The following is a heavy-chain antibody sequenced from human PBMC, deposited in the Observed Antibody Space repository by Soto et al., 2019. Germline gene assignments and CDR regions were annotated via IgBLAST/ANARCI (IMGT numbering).Heavy chain of an antibody. CDR1: GFTFSYYW. D-gene: IGHD3-10*01. CDR2: IHSDGSST. V-gene: IGHV3-74*01. Sequence: EVQLVESGGGLVRPGGSLRLSCAASGFTFSYYWMHWVRQAPGKGLVWVSRIHSDGSSTAYADFVKGRFIISRDNSRNKVNLHMHCVRVDDMAVDYCASGDRGAVDLCGQGTVGTVDS. CDR3: ASGDRGAVDL. J-gene: IGHJ3*01.